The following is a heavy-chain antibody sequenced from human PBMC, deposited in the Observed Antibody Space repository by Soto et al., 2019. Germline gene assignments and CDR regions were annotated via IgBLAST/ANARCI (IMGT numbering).Heavy chain of an antibody. J-gene: IGHJ4*02. CDR2: MQPSTGRT. D-gene: IGHD1-26*01. Sequence: QVQLVQSGAEVREPGASVKVSCKASGYSFTSLDINWVRQTAGQGLEWMGWMQPSTGRTGYAQKFKGRVTMPRDTSINTADMELTTLTSDDPAFYYCARGVSAGVDYWGQGTLVTVSS. CDR1: GYSFTSLD. CDR3: ARGVSAGVDY. V-gene: IGHV1-8*01.